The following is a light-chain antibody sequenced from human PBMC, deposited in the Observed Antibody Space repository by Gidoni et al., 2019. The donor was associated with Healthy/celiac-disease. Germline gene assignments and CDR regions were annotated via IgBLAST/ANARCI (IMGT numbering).Light chain of an antibody. CDR3: QQYNNWPLYT. CDR2: GAS. Sequence: EIVMTKSPATLSVSPGERATLSCRASQSVSSNLAWYQQKPGQAPRLLIYGASTRATGIPARFSGSVSGTEFTLTISSLQSEDFAVYYCQQYNNWPLYTFGQGTKLEIK. CDR1: QSVSSN. V-gene: IGKV3-15*01. J-gene: IGKJ2*01.